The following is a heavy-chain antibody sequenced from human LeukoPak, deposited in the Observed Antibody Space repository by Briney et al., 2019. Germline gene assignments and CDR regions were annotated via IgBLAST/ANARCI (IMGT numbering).Heavy chain of an antibody. J-gene: IGHJ6*03. CDR2: IRYDGSNK. D-gene: IGHD6-19*01. Sequence: QPGGSLRLSCAASGFTFSSYGMHWVRQAPGKGLEWVAFIRYDGSNKYYADSVKGRFTISRDNSKNTLYLQLNSLRAEDRAVYYCARLVWGKYSSGWSPGDYYYMDVWGKGTTVTISS. CDR3: ARLVWGKYSSGWSPGDYYYMDV. CDR1: GFTFSSYG. V-gene: IGHV3-30*02.